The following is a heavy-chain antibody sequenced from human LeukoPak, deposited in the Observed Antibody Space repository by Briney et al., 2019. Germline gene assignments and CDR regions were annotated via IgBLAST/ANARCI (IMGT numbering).Heavy chain of an antibody. CDR3: ARLRTSSGWYAFDY. J-gene: IGHJ4*02. Sequence: GGSLRLSCAASGFTFSSYAMSWVRQAPGKGLEWVSTISGSGGNTYYADSAKGRVTISRDSSEHTLYLQMNSLRADDTALYYCARLRTSSGWYAFDYWGQGTLVTVSS. D-gene: IGHD6-19*01. CDR1: GFTFSSYA. CDR2: ISGSGGNT. V-gene: IGHV3-23*01.